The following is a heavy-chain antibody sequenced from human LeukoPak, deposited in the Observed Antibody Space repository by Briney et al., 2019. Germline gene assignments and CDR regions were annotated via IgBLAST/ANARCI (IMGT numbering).Heavy chain of an antibody. J-gene: IGHJ4*02. V-gene: IGHV5-51*01. CDR3: ARSTFSYAYFDY. CDR2: IYPGDSDT. D-gene: IGHD2-2*01. Sequence: GESLKISCKGSGYSFRSNWIGWVRQMPGKGLEWMGIIYPGDSDTRYGPSFQGQVTISADMSINTAYLQWSSLKASDTAIYYCARSTFSYAYFDYWGQGTLVTVSS. CDR1: GYSFRSNW.